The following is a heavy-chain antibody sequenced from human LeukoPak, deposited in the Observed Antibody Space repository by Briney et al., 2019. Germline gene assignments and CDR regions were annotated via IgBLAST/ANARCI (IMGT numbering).Heavy chain of an antibody. V-gene: IGHV1-46*01. Sequence: ASVKVSCKASGYTFTSYYMHWVRQAPGQGLEWMGIINPSGGSTSYAQKFQGRVTMTKDTSTSTVYMELSSLRSEDTAVYYCARPTITDAFDIWGQGTMVTVSS. J-gene: IGHJ3*02. CDR1: GYTFTSYY. CDR2: INPSGGST. CDR3: ARPTITDAFDI. D-gene: IGHD5-24*01.